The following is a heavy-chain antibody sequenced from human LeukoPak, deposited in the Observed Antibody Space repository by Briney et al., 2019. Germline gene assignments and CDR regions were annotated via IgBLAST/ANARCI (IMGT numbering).Heavy chain of an antibody. CDR3: ARVGRYFDWLATDY. D-gene: IGHD3-9*01. CDR1: GYSISSGYY. Sequence: PSETLSLTCTVSGYSISSGYYWGWIRQPPGKGLEWTGSIYHSGSTYYNPSLKSRVTISVDTSKNQFSLKLSSVTAADTAVYYCARVGRYFDWLATDYWGQGTLVTVSS. V-gene: IGHV4-38-2*02. J-gene: IGHJ4*02. CDR2: IYHSGST.